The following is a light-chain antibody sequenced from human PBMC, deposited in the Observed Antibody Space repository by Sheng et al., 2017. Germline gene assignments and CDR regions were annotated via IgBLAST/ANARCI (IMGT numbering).Light chain of an antibody. CDR3: SSYTNTESLVV. J-gene: IGLJ2*01. Sequence: QSALTQPASVSGSPGQSITISCTGTISDIGTYDYVSWYQQHPGKAPKLIIYEVTDRPPQGFXIASLAPSLATTASLTISGLRAEDEADYYCSSYTNTESLVVLGGGTRLTVL. CDR2: EVT. CDR1: ISDIGTYDY. V-gene: IGLV2-14*01.